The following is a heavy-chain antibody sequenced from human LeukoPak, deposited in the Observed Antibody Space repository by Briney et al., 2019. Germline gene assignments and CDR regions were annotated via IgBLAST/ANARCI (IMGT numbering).Heavy chain of an antibody. CDR3: AKVRGGYYYYGMDV. V-gene: IGHV3-64*01. CDR2: ISTNGGST. CDR1: GFTFSSYA. D-gene: IGHD3-10*01. J-gene: IGHJ6*02. Sequence: GGSLRLSCAASGFTFSSYAMHWVRQAPGKGLQYVSAISTNGGSTYYTNSVKGRFTISRDNSKNTLYLQMNSLRAEDTAVYYCAKVRGGYYYYGMDVWGQGTTVTVSS.